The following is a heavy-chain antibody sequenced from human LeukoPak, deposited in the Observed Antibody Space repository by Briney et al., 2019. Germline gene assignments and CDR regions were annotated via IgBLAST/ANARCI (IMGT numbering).Heavy chain of an antibody. CDR1: GFTFSDYY. Sequence: GGSLRLSCAASGFTFSDYYMSWIRQAPGKGLEGVSYISSSGSTIYYADSVKGRFTISRDNAKNSLYLQMNSLRAEDTAVYYCARDRVYSGYDLFYYGMDVWGQGTTVTVSS. J-gene: IGHJ6*02. CDR2: ISSSGSTI. V-gene: IGHV3-11*01. CDR3: ARDRVYSGYDLFYYGMDV. D-gene: IGHD5-12*01.